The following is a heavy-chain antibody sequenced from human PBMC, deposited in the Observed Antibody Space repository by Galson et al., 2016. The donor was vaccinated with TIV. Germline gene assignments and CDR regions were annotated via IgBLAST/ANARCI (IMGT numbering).Heavy chain of an antibody. CDR3: ATPTRINNGMNV. CDR1: GFTVSNTY. Sequence: SLRLSCATSGFTVSNTYMSWVRLAPGRGLEWVSIIYSDGSPYYAASVQGRFTISRDNSKNTPYLQMNSLRAEDSAVYYCATPTRINNGMNVWGQGTTVTVSS. V-gene: IGHV3-66*01. J-gene: IGHJ6*02. D-gene: IGHD2-15*01. CDR2: IYSDGSP.